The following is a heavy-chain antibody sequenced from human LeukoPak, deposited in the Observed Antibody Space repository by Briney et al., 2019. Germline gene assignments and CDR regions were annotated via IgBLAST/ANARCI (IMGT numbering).Heavy chain of an antibody. V-gene: IGHV5-51*01. CDR2: IFPGDSDT. CDR3: ARRPLHSQNWLAP. CDR1: GDRFTSYW. Sequence: GESLKISCKGYGDRFTSYWVAWVRQMPGKGLEWMGIIFPGDSDTRYSPSIQGQVTISVDRSISTAYLQWSSLKASDTVIYYCARRPLHSQNWLAPWGQGTLVTVSS. J-gene: IGHJ5*02.